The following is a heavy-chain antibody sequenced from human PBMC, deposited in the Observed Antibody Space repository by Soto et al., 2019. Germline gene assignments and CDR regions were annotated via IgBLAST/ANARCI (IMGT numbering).Heavy chain of an antibody. CDR1: GGYISSYY. CDR2: IYYSGST. Sequence: SETLSLTCTVSGGYISSYYWTWIRQPPGKGLEWIGYIYYSGSTNYNPSLKSRVAMSIDTSKNQFSLKLSSVTAADTAVYYCARAFGSTMPSLFWGQGTLVTVSS. CDR3: ARAFGSTMPSLF. J-gene: IGHJ4*02. D-gene: IGHD2-2*01. V-gene: IGHV4-59*01.